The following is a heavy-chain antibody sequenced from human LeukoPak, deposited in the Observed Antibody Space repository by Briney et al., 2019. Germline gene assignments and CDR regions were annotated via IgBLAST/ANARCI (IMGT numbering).Heavy chain of an antibody. D-gene: IGHD3-3*01. CDR2: ISGSGGST. V-gene: IGHV3-23*01. CDR1: GFTFSSYA. Sequence: GGSLRLSCAASGFTFSSYAMSWVRQAPGKGLEWVSAISGSGGSTYYADSVKGRFTISRDNSKNTLYLQMNSLRAEDTAVYYCASATGLNYDFWSGYYSPLEYWGQGTLVTVSS. J-gene: IGHJ4*02. CDR3: ASATGLNYDFWSGYYSPLEY.